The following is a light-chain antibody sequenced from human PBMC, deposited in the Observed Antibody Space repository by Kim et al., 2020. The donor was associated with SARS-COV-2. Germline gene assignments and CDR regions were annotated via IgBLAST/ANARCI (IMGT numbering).Light chain of an antibody. CDR1: QSVLYSSNNKNY. Sequence: DIVMTQSPDSLAVSLGERATINCKSSQSVLYSSNNKNYLAWYQQKPGQPPKLLIYWASTRESGVPDRFSGSGSGTDFTLTISSLQAEDVAVYYCQQYYRTLWTFGQGTKVDIK. V-gene: IGKV4-1*01. CDR2: WAS. CDR3: QQYYRTLWT. J-gene: IGKJ1*01.